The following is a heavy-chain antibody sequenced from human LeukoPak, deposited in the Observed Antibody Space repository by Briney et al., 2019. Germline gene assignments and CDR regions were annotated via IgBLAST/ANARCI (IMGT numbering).Heavy chain of an antibody. V-gene: IGHV3-48*03. CDR2: ISSSGSTI. CDR1: EFTFSSYE. D-gene: IGHD5-12*01. J-gene: IGHJ3*02. Sequence: GGSLRLSCAASEFTFSSYEMNWVRQAPGKGLEWVSYISSSGSTIYYADSVKGRFTISRDNPKNTLYLQMNSLRAEDTAVYYCARDGNSGYDPDAFDIWGQGTMVTVSS. CDR3: ARDGNSGYDPDAFDI.